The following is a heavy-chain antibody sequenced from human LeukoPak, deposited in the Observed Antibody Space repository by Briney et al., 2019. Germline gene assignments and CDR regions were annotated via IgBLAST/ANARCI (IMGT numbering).Heavy chain of an antibody. D-gene: IGHD4-17*01. CDR2: ISGHNGKT. Sequence: GASVKVSCKSSGYTFTNFGINWVRQAPGQGLEWMGWISGHNGKTNYAQKFQGRVTMTTHTSTSAAYMELRSLRSDDTAVYYCARSTRGDTRGNWGQGTLVTVSS. V-gene: IGHV1-18*01. CDR3: ARSTRGDTRGN. J-gene: IGHJ4*02. CDR1: GYTFTNFG.